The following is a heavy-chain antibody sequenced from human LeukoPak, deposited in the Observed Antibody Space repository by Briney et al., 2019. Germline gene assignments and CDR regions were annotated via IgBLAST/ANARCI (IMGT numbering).Heavy chain of an antibody. J-gene: IGHJ4*02. D-gene: IGHD6-13*01. CDR3: ASSRGYSSSWRYYFDY. CDR2: INHSGST. V-gene: IGHV4-34*08. Sequence: GSLRLSCAASGFTFSSYAMHWVRQPPGKGLEWIGEINHSGSTNYNPSLKSRVTISVDTSKNQFSLKLSSVTAADTAVYYCASSRGYSSSWRYYFDYWGQGTLVTVSS. CDR1: GFTFSSYA.